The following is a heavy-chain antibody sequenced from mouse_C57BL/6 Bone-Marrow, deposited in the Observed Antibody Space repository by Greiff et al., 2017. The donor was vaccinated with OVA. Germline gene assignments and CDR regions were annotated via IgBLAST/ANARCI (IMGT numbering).Heavy chain of an antibody. V-gene: IGHV7-1*01. CDR3: ARRGRLYAMDY. CDR1: GFTFSDFY. Sequence: DVQLVESGGGLVQSGRSLRLSCATSGFTFSDFYMEWVRQAPGKGLEWIAASRNKANDYTTEYSASVKGRFIVSRDTSQSILYLQMNALRAEDTAIYYCARRGRLYAMDYWGQGTSVTVSS. J-gene: IGHJ4*01. CDR2: SRNKANDYTT. D-gene: IGHD2-12*01.